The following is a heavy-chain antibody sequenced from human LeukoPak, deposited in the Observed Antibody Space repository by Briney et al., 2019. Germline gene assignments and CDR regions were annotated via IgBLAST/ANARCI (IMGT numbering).Heavy chain of an antibody. V-gene: IGHV3-21*01. Sequence: GGSLRLSCAPSGFTFSTYSMHWVREAPGKGLEWVSSIRSGSTYINYADSVKGRFTISRDDAKNSPYLQMNSLRAEDTAVYYCARDGIFDYWGQGTLVTVSS. CDR3: ARDGIFDY. CDR2: IRSGSTYI. CDR1: GFTFSTYS. J-gene: IGHJ4*02.